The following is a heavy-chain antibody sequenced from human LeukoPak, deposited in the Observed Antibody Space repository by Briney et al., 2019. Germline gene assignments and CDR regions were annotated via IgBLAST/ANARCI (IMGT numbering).Heavy chain of an antibody. V-gene: IGHV4-61*02. J-gene: IGHJ4*02. D-gene: IGHD4-17*01. CDR2: IYTSGST. CDR3: ARQAGDYDLDY. CDR1: GGSISSGSYY. Sequence: SQTLSLTCTVSGGSISSGSYYWSWIRQPAGKGLEWIGRIYTSGSTNYNPSLKSRVTISVDTSKNQFSLKLSSVTAADTAVYYCARQAGDYDLDYWGQGTLVTVSS.